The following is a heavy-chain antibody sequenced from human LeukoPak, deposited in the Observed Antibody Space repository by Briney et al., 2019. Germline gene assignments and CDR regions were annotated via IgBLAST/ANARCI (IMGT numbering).Heavy chain of an antibody. CDR2: ISGNGGST. V-gene: IGHV3-64*01. J-gene: IGHJ4*02. Sequence: GGSLRLSCAASGFTFSDYYMSWIRQAPRKGLEYVSAISGNGGSTYYANSVKGRFTISRDNSKNTLYLQMGSLRAEDMAVYYCARDAYYCSGGSCYLPDYWGRGNMVTVSS. CDR1: GFTFSDYY. D-gene: IGHD2-15*01. CDR3: ARDAYYCSGGSCYLPDY.